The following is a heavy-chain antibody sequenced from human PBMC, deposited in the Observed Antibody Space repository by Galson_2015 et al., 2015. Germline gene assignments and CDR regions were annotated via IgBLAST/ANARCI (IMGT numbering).Heavy chain of an antibody. D-gene: IGHD4-17*01. CDR1: GFTFSSYG. V-gene: IGHV3-30*03. CDR2: ISYDGSNK. CDR3: ATLTTVTADY. J-gene: IGHJ4*02. Sequence: SLRLSFAASGFTFSSYGMHWVRQAPGKGLEWVAVISYDGSNKYYADSVKGRFTISRDNSKNTLYLQMNSLRAEDTAVYYCATLTTVTADYWGQGTLVTVSS.